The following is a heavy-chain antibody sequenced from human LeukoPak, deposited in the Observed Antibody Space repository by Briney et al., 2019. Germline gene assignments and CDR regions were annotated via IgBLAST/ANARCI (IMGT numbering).Heavy chain of an antibody. V-gene: IGHV4-39*07. CDR3: ASLAVAGNLDY. Sequence: SETLSLTCTVSGASVSGSPYYWGWIRQPPGKGLEWIGSIYSSGSTYYNASLQSRVTISIETSKNQISLKLSSVTAADTAVYYCASLAVAGNLDYWGQGTLVTVSS. J-gene: IGHJ4*02. D-gene: IGHD6-19*01. CDR2: IYSSGST. CDR1: GASVSGSPYY.